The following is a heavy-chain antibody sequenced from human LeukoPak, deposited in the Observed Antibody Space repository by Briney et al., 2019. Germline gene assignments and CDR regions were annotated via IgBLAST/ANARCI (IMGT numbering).Heavy chain of an antibody. Sequence: SETLSLTCTVSGGSISSGGYYWSWIRQHPGKGLEWIGYIYYDGSTYYNPSLKSRVTISVDTSKNQFSLKLSSVTAADTAVYYCARLRYFDWLPRWFDPWGQGTLVTVSS. CDR2: IYYDGST. CDR1: GGSISSGGYY. CDR3: ARLRYFDWLPRWFDP. D-gene: IGHD3-9*01. J-gene: IGHJ5*02. V-gene: IGHV4-31*03.